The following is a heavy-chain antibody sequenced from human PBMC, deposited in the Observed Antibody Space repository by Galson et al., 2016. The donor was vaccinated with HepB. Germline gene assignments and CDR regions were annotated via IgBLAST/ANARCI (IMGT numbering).Heavy chain of an antibody. CDR3: ARGPFCTSSYCPGPFNS. D-gene: IGHD3/OR15-3a*01. J-gene: IGHJ5*02. CDR2: ARSKFHRYST. V-gene: IGHV3-72*01. Sequence: SLRLSCAASGFTLSGHYMDWVRQAPGKGLEWVGRARSKFHRYSTEYAASVKGRFTVSRDESKNSLYLQMNSLKVEDTAVYFCARGPFCTSSYCPGPFNSWGQGTLVTVSS. CDR1: GFTLSGHY.